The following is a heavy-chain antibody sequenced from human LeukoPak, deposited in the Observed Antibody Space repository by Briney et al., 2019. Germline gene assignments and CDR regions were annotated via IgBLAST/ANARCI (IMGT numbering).Heavy chain of an antibody. V-gene: IGHV3-48*01. J-gene: IGHJ4*02. CDR3: ARDGRYSGPFDS. D-gene: IGHD5-12*01. CDR1: GFTVSSSF. Sequence: PGGSLRLSCAASGFTVSSSFMSWVRQAPGKGLEWISYITTSSTTIDYADSVRGRFTISRDNAKDSLYLHMNSLRGEDTAVYYCARDGRYSGPFDSWGQGTLVTVSS. CDR2: ITTSSTTI.